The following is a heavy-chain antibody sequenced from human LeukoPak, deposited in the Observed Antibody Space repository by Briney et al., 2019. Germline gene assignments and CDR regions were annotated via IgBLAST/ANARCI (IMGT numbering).Heavy chain of an antibody. CDR3: ARDFSWGPDC. CDR1: GFSLTGHF. J-gene: IGHJ4*02. CDR2: INGNRGAT. Sequence: VTVSCTASGFSLTGHFMHWLRQAPGQGLEWMGWINGNRGATNYAQKFQDSVLMTRDTSINTVYMELSSLRTDDTATYYCARDFSWGPDCWGQGTLVTVSS. D-gene: IGHD2-15*01. V-gene: IGHV1-2*02.